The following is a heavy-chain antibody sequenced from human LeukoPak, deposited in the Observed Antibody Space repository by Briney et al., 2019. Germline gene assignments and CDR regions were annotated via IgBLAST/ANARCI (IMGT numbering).Heavy chain of an antibody. V-gene: IGHV3-30*04. J-gene: IGHJ4*02. D-gene: IGHD5-18*01. Sequence: GRSLRLSCAASGFTFSSYAMHWVRQAPGKGLEWVAVISYDGSNKYYGDSVKGRFTISRDNSKNTLYLQMNSLRAEDTAVYYCARSGYSYGFHLDYSGQGALVTVSS. CDR3: ARSGYSYGFHLDY. CDR2: ISYDGSNK. CDR1: GFTFSSYA.